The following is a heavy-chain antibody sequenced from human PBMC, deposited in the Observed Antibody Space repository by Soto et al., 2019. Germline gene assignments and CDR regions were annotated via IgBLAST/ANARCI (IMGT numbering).Heavy chain of an antibody. CDR2: IYYSGST. CDR3: ARLTPYCSSTSCPPSLYYYGMDV. D-gene: IGHD2-2*01. J-gene: IGHJ6*02. V-gene: IGHV4-59*01. CDR1: GGSISSYY. Sequence: PSETLSLTCTVSGGSISSYYWSWIRQPPGKGLEWIGYIYYSGSTNYNPSLKSRVTISVDTSKNQFSLKLSSVTAADTAVYYCARLTPYCSSTSCPPSLYYYGMDVWGQGTTVTVSS.